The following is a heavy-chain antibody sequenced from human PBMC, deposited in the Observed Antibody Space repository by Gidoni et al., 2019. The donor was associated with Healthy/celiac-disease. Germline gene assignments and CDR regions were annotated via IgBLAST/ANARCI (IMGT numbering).Heavy chain of an antibody. CDR1: GFTFNSHS. D-gene: IGHD2-2*01. CDR3: ARDAPRGWEYQLPSAGYYMDV. CDR2: ITSSSSYI. J-gene: IGHJ6*03. Sequence: EVQLVESGGGLVKPGGSLRLSCAASGFTFNSHSMNWVRQAPGKGLEWVSSITSSSSYINYADSVKGRFTVSRDNAKKSLYLQMNSLRAEDTAVYYCARDAPRGWEYQLPSAGYYMDVWGKGTTVTVSS. V-gene: IGHV3-21*01.